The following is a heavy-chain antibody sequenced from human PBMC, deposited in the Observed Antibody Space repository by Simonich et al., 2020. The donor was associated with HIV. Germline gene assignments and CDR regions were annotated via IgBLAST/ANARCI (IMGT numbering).Heavy chain of an antibody. D-gene: IGHD5-12*01. J-gene: IGHJ4*02. CDR2: INHSGST. Sequence: QVHLQQWGAGLLKPSETLSLTCAVYGGSFSGYYWTWIRQPPGKGLEWIGEINHSGSTDYNPSLKSRVTISVDTSKNQFSLKLSSVTAADTAVYYCARLTGYDLDYWGQGTLVTVSS. CDR1: GGSFSGYY. CDR3: ARLTGYDLDY. V-gene: IGHV4-34*01.